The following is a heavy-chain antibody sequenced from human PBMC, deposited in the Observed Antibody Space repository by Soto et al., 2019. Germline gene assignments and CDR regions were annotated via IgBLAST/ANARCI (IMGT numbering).Heavy chain of an antibody. Sequence: GGSLRLSCAASGFTFSSYAMHWVRQAPGKGLEYVSAISSNGGSTYYANSVKGRFTISRDNSKNTLYLQMGSLRAEDMAVYYCARGPILESLYHFDYWGQGTLVTVSS. CDR1: GFTFSSYA. CDR2: ISSNGGST. J-gene: IGHJ4*02. V-gene: IGHV3-64*01. D-gene: IGHD3-3*01. CDR3: ARGPILESLYHFDY.